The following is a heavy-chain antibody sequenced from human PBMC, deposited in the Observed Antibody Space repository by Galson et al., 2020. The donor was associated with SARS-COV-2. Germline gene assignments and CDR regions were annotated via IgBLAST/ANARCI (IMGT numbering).Heavy chain of an antibody. Sequence: SETLSLTCTVSGGSISSGSYYWSWIRQPAGKELEWIGRIHSTGSTNYNPSLKSRVTISVDTSKNQFSLRLSSVTAADTAVYYCARVSGYCTGGVCYSPGMDVWGQGTTVTVSS. V-gene: IGHV4-61*02. CDR3: ARVSGYCTGGVCYSPGMDV. D-gene: IGHD2-8*02. CDR1: GGSISSGSYY. J-gene: IGHJ6*02. CDR2: IHSTGST.